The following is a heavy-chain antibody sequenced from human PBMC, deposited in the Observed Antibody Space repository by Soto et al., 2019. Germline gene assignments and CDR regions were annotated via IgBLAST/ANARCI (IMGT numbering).Heavy chain of an antibody. CDR3: SRDPVAGAYFYY. CDR1: GYTFTTYG. D-gene: IGHD6-19*01. CDR2: INGYNGNT. V-gene: IGHV1-18*01. J-gene: IGHJ4*02. Sequence: ASVKVSCKASGYTFTTYGISWVRQAPGQGLEWMGWINGYNGNTNYAQKLQGRVTTTTDTSTSTAYMELRSLRSDDTAVYYCSRDPVAGAYFYYWGQGTLVTVSS.